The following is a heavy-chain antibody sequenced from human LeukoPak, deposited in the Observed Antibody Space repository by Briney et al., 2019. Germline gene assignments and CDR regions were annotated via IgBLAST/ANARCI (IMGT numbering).Heavy chain of an antibody. Sequence: SETLSLTCTVSGGSISSGSYYWSWIRQPAGKGLEWIGRIYTSGSTNYNPSLKSRVTISVDTSKNQFSLKLSSVTAADTAVYYCASSYYDSSGYYYVGYWGQGTLVTVSS. CDR1: GGSISSGSYY. D-gene: IGHD3-22*01. J-gene: IGHJ4*02. CDR2: IYTSGST. CDR3: ASSYYDSSGYYYVGY. V-gene: IGHV4-61*02.